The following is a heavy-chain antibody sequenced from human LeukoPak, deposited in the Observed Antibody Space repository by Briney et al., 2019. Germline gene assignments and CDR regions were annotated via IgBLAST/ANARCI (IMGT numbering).Heavy chain of an antibody. D-gene: IGHD3-10*01. CDR2: IIPIFGTA. Sequence: TSVKVSCKASGGTFSSYAISWVRQAPGQGLEWMGGIIPIFGTANYAQKFQGRVTITADESTSTAYMELSSLRSEDTAVYYCARDERVYYGSGIHYWGRGTLVTVSS. V-gene: IGHV1-69*01. CDR1: GGTFSSYA. CDR3: ARDERVYYGSGIHY. J-gene: IGHJ4*02.